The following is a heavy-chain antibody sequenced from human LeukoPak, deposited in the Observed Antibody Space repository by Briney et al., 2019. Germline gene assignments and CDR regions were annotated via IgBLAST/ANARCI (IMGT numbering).Heavy chain of an antibody. J-gene: IGHJ4*02. D-gene: IGHD6-13*01. V-gene: IGHV3-9*01. CDR3: ARVRGSSSFDY. Sequence: GRSLRLSCAASGFTFDDYAMHWVRQAPGKGLEWVSGISWNSGSIGYADSVKGRFTISRDNAKNSLYLQMNSLRAEDTAVYYCARVRGSSSFDYWGQGTLVTVSS. CDR2: ISWNSGSI. CDR1: GFTFDDYA.